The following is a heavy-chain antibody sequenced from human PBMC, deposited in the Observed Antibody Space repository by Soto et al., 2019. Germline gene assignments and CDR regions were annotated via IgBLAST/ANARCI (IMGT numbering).Heavy chain of an antibody. CDR3: ATGGGSGSYSFDN. Sequence: SETLSLTCTVSGDSIKSGDHYWSWIRQSPGKVLEWIGYIFFTGTTNYNPSLKSRVSMSVDTSKNQFSLQLISVTAADTAVYFCATGGGSGSYSFDNWGQGTLVTVS. CDR2: IFFTGTT. CDR1: GDSIKSGDHY. D-gene: IGHD3-10*01. J-gene: IGHJ4*02. V-gene: IGHV4-30-4*01.